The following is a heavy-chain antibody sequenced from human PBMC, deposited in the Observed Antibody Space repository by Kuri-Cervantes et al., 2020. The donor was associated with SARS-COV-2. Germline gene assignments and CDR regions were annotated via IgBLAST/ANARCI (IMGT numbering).Heavy chain of an antibody. CDR1: GFTFSSYW. D-gene: IGHD3-10*01. CDR3: AKGAGDLIGMPFDV. J-gene: IGHJ3*01. CDR2: ISDGGGIT. V-gene: IGHV3-23*01. Sequence: GESLKISCAASGFTFSSYWMHWVRHAPGKGLEWVAVISDGGGITYYADSVKGRFTISRDKARNTLHLQMHTLTGEDTALYYCAKGAGDLIGMPFDVWGRGTMVTVSS.